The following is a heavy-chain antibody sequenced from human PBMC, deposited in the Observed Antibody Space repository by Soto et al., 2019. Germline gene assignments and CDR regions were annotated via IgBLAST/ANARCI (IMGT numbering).Heavy chain of an antibody. CDR2: ISAYNGNT. CDR3: ARDSRITGSAFDY. J-gene: IGHJ4*02. D-gene: IGHD2-15*01. Sequence: SXKVSFKASGYTXTRYGIRLVRQAPGKGLEWMGWISAYNGNTNYAQKLQVRVTMTTDTSTRTAYMELRSLRSDDTAVYYCARDSRITGSAFDYWGQGTLVTVSS. V-gene: IGHV1-18*04. CDR1: GYTXTRYG.